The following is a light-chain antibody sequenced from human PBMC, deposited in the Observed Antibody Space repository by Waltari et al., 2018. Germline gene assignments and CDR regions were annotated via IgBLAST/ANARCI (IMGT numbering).Light chain of an antibody. CDR3: LSYAATVSFG. CDR1: TSDCGNNNS. V-gene: IGLV2-23*02. Sequence: QPALTQPPSVSGSPGQSITISRTATTSDCGNNNSLSWYQKHPDKVPKLIIYAVSKRPPGVSDRFSGSKSGNTASLTISGLQAEDEADYYCLSYAATVSFGFGGGTKLTVL. J-gene: IGLJ2*01. CDR2: AVS.